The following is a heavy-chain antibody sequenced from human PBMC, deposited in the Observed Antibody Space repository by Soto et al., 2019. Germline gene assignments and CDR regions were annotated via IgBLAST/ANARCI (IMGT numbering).Heavy chain of an antibody. D-gene: IGHD3-10*01. CDR3: ARATMVRGVILPYFAD. V-gene: IGHV2-5*02. Sequence: SGPTLVNPTQTLTLTCTFSGFSLTTSGGAVGWIRQPPGKALEWLALIYWDDDKRYSPSLKSRLTITKDTSKNQVVLTMTTMDPVDTATYYCARATMVRGVILPYFADWGKGSPVTVDS. J-gene: IGHJ1*01. CDR1: GFSLTTSGGA. CDR2: IYWDDDK.